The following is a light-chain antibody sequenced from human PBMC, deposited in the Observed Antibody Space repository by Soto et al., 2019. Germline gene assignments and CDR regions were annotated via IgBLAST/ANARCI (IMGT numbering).Light chain of an antibody. CDR3: QQYGTSPT. CDR2: GAS. J-gene: IGKJ1*01. V-gene: IGKV3-20*01. Sequence: EILLTQSPCTLALSPGDRATLSCRASQSVSRSYLGWYQQKPGHAPSLLIYGASSRATGIPDRLSGSGSGTDFTLTISRLEPEDSAVYYCQQYGTSPTFGQGTKVDIK. CDR1: QSVSRSY.